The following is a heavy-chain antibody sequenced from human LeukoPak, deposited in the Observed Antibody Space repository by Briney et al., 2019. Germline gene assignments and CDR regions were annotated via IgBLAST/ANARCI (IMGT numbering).Heavy chain of an antibody. D-gene: IGHD6-19*01. CDR2: ITWDGSGT. V-gene: IGHV3-43*01. CDR1: GFTFDDFT. J-gene: IGHJ4*02. CDR3: TKSDRPPVAPFDH. Sequence: GGSLRLSCVASGFTFDDFTLHWIRQTPEKGLEWVSLITWDGSGTYYADSVRGRFTISRDNTKNSLFLQMHSLRTEDTALYYCTKSDRPPVAPFDHWGQGTLVTVSS.